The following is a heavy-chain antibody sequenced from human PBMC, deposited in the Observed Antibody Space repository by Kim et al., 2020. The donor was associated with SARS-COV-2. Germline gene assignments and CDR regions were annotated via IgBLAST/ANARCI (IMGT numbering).Heavy chain of an antibody. CDR1: GYTLTELS. Sequence: ASVKVSCKVSGYTLTELSMHWVRQAPGKGLEWMGGFDPEDGETIYAQKFQSRVTMTEDTSTDTAYMDLSSLRSEDTAVYYCATLDSGGYYKEYYFDYWGQGTLVTVSS. J-gene: IGHJ4*02. V-gene: IGHV1-24*01. CDR2: FDPEDGET. D-gene: IGHD3-22*01. CDR3: ATLDSGGYYKEYYFDY.